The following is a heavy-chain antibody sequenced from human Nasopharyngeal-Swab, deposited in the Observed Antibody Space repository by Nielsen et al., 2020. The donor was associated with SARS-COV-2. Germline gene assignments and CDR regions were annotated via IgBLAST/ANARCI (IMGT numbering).Heavy chain of an antibody. J-gene: IGHJ5*02. CDR3: ARRAARDGYNYEVDP. CDR2: IYPGNSQT. D-gene: IGHD5-24*01. V-gene: IGHV5-51*01. Sequence: GESLKISCKASGYSFTKYWIGWVRQMPGKGLEWMGIIYPGNSQTKYSPSFQGQITISVDKSINTAYLQWSTLKASDSAMYYCARRAARDGYNYEVDPWGQGTQVIVSS. CDR1: GYSFTKYW.